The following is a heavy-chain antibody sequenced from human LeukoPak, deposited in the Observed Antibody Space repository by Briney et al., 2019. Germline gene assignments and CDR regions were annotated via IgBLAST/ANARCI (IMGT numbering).Heavy chain of an antibody. D-gene: IGHD6-13*01. V-gene: IGHV3-30-3*01. CDR2: ISYDGSNK. CDR3: ARGVAAGNDYFDY. J-gene: IGHJ4*02. CDR1: GFTFSSYA. Sequence: PGGSLRLSCAASGFTFSSYAMHWVRQAPGKGLEWVAVISYDGSNKYYADSVKGRFTISRDNSKNTLYLQMNSLRAEDTAVYYCARGVAAGNDYFDYWGQGTLVTVSS.